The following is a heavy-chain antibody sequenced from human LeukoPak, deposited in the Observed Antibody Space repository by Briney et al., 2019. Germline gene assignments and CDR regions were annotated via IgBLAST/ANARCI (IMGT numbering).Heavy chain of an antibody. J-gene: IGHJ4*02. V-gene: IGHV3-74*01. D-gene: IGHD2/OR15-2a*01. CDR2: INSDGSWT. Sequence: NSGSQCVGGGRVKGLVWVSHINSDGSWTSYADSVKGRFTISKDNAKNTVYLQMNSLRAEGTAVYYCVSFYETYWGRGTLVTVSS. CDR3: VSFYETY. CDR1: NSG.